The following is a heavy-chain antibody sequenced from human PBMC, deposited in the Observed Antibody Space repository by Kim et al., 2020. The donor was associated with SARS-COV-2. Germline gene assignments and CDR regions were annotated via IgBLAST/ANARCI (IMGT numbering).Heavy chain of an antibody. CDR2: FCYSGST. CDR3: ATEVNIVRVPWFDP. Sequence: SQTLSLTCTVSGGSISSSTYCGGWIRQPPGKGLEWVGSFCYSGSTYYNPSLKSRVTISVDTSKNQFSLKLSSVTAADTAVYYCATEVNIVRVPWFDPWGQ. D-gene: IGHD2-21*01. V-gene: IGHV4-39*01. CDR1: GGSISSSTYC. J-gene: IGHJ5*02.